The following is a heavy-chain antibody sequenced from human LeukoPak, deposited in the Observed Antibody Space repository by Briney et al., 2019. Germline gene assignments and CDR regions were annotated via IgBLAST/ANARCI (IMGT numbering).Heavy chain of an antibody. V-gene: IGHV3-53*01. CDR3: ARDSGRYCYGMDV. CDR2: IYSGGST. CDR1: GFTVSSNY. Sequence: PGGSLRLSCAASGFTVSSNYMSWVRQAPGKGLEWVSVIYSGGSTYYADSVEGRFTISRDNSKNTLYLQMNSLRAEDTAVYYCARDSGRYCYGMDVWGQGTTVTVSS. J-gene: IGHJ6*02.